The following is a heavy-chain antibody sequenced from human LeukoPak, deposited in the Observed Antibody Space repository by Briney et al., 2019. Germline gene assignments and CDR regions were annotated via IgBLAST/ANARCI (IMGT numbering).Heavy chain of an antibody. CDR1: GFTFSSYS. V-gene: IGHV3-48*04. Sequence: GGSLRLSCAASGFTFSSYSMNWVRQAPGKGLEWVSYISSSSSTIYYADSVKGRFTISRDNAKNSLYLQMNSLRAKDTAVYYCARDCSGGSCRSPLFDYWGQGTLVTVSS. D-gene: IGHD2-15*01. CDR3: ARDCSGGSCRSPLFDY. J-gene: IGHJ4*02. CDR2: ISSSSSTI.